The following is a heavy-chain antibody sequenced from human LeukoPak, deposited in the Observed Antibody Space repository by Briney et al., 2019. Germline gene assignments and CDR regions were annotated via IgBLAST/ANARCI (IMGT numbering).Heavy chain of an antibody. CDR3: AKSLSSSWQFDY. V-gene: IGHV3-23*01. CDR2: ISGSGGST. Sequence: LGGSLRLSCAASGFTFSSYAMSWVRQAPGKGLEWVSGISGSGGSTHYADSVKGRFTISRDNSKNTLYLQMNSLRAEDTAVYYCAKSLSSSWQFDYWGQGTLVTV. J-gene: IGHJ4*02. CDR1: GFTFSSYA. D-gene: IGHD6-13*01.